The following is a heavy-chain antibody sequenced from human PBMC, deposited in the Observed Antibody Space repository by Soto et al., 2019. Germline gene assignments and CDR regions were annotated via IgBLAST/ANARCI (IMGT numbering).Heavy chain of an antibody. CDR3: ARMESFGSLNWFDP. V-gene: IGHV1-8*01. CDR1: GYTFTNNY. Sequence: ASVKVSCKASGYTFTNNYVSWVRQATGQGLEWMGWMNPGSGDTGYAQKFQGRVTMTRDISIATAYMELNSLTSEDTAIYYCARMESFGSLNWFDPWGQGTLVTVSS. D-gene: IGHD5-18*01. CDR2: MNPGSGDT. J-gene: IGHJ5*02.